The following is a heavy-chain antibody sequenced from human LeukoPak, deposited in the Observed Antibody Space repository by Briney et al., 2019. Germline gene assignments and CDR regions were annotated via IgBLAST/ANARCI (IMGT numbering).Heavy chain of an antibody. D-gene: IGHD2/OR15-2a*01. Sequence: GGSLRLSRAASGFTFSDYYMSWIRQAPGKGLEWVSYISSSGSTIYYADSVKGRFTISRDNAKNSLYLQMNSLRAEDTAVYYCARDNRYYYYYGMDVWGQGTTVTVSS. J-gene: IGHJ6*02. CDR1: GFTFSDYY. V-gene: IGHV3-11*01. CDR3: ARDNRYYYYYGMDV. CDR2: ISSSGSTI.